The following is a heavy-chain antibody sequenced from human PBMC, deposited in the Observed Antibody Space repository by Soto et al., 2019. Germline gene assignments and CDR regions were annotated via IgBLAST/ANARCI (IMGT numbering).Heavy chain of an antibody. CDR2: IYYSGST. J-gene: IGHJ5*02. CDR3: ATTYCSGGSCYIP. V-gene: IGHV4-31*03. D-gene: IGHD2-15*01. Sequence: PSETLSLTCTVSGGSISSGGYYWSWIRQHPGKGLEWIGYIYYSGSTYYNPSLKSRVTISVDTSKNQFSLKLSSVTAADTAVYYCATTYCSGGSCYIPWGQGTLVTVSS. CDR1: GGSISSGGYY.